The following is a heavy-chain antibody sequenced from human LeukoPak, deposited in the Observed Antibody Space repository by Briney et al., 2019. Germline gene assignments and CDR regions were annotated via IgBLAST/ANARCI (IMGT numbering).Heavy chain of an antibody. Sequence: SGTLSLTCSVSGGSITSYYWSWIRQSPGEGLEWIGHVSDGGSTNYRPSLKGRVSISVDTSKNQFSLNLRSVTAADTAVYFCARASTTFDDWGQGTLVTVSS. D-gene: IGHD1-14*01. V-gene: IGHV4-59*01. CDR2: VSDGGST. CDR3: ARASTTFDD. J-gene: IGHJ4*02. CDR1: GGSITSYY.